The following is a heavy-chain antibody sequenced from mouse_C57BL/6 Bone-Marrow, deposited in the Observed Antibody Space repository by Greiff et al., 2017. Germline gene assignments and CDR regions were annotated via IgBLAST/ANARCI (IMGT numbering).Heavy chain of an antibody. CDR2: INPNNGGT. J-gene: IGHJ1*03. Sequence: EVQLQQSGPELVKPGASVKIPCKASGYTFTDYNMDWVKQSHGKSLEWIGDINPNNGGTIYNQKFKGKATLTVYKSSSTAYMELSSLTSEDPAVYYGARADGSSPWYFDVWGTGTTVTVSS. CDR3: ARADGSSPWYFDV. V-gene: IGHV1-18*01. D-gene: IGHD1-1*01. CDR1: GYTFTDYN.